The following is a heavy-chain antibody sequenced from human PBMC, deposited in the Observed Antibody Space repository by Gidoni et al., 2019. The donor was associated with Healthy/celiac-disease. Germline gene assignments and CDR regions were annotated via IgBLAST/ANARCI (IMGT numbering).Heavy chain of an antibody. CDR2: ISWNSGSI. V-gene: IGHV3-9*01. Sequence: EVQLVESGGGLVQPGRSLRLSCAASGFPFDDYAMHWVRQAPGKGLEWVSGISWNSGSIGYADSVKGRFTISRDNAKNSLYLQMNRLRAEDTAVYDCAKGPPYSGRGGGGMDVWGQGTTVTVSS. CDR3: AKGPPYSGRGGGGMDV. J-gene: IGHJ6*02. CDR1: GFPFDDYA. D-gene: IGHD1-26*01.